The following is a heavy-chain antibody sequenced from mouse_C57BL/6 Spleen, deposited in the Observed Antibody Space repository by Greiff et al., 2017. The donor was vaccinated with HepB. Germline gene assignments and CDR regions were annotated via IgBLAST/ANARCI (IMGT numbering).Heavy chain of an antibody. D-gene: IGHD1-1*01. J-gene: IGHJ3*01. CDR1: GYSFTGYY. Sequence: VQLQQSGPELVKPGASVKISCKASGYSFTGYYMNWVKQSPEKSLEWIGEINPSTGGTTYNKKFKAKATLTVDKSSSTAYMQLKSLTSEDSAVYYCARPYYGSSSWFAYWGQGTLVTVSA. CDR3: ARPYYGSSSWFAY. V-gene: IGHV1-42*01. CDR2: INPSTGGT.